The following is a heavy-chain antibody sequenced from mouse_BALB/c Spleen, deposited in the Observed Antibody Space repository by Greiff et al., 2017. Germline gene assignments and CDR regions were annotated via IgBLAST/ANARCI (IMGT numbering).Heavy chain of an antibody. CDR1: GYTFTSNT. J-gene: IGHJ3*01. CDR2: INPSSGYT. V-gene: IGHV1-4*01. CDR3: ARGGGNYGFAY. Sequence: QVQLQQSGAELARPGASVKMSCKASGYTFTSNTMHWVKQRPGQGLEWIGYINPSSGYTNYNQKFKDKATLTADKSSSTAYMQLSSLTSEDSAVYYCARGGGNYGFAYWGQGTLVTVSA. D-gene: IGHD2-1*01.